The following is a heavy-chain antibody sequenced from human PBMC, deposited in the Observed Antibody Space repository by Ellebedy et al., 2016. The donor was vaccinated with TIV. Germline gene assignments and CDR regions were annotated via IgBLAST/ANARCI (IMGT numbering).Heavy chain of an antibody. CDR1: GFTFSSYA. Sequence: GESLKISCAASGFTFSSYAMSWVRQAPGKGLEWVSAISGSGGSTYYADSVKGRFTISRDNSKNTLYLQMNSLRAEDTAVYYCARVLDSQIVDPWGQGTLVTVSS. D-gene: IGHD3/OR15-3a*01. CDR2: ISGSGGST. CDR3: ARVLDSQIVDP. J-gene: IGHJ5*02. V-gene: IGHV3-23*01.